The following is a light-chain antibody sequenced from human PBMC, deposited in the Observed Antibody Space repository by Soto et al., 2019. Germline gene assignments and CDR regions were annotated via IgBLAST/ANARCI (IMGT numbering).Light chain of an antibody. CDR2: DAS. CDR3: QQYNSYT. Sequence: DIQMTQSPSTLSASLGDRVTITCRASQSISSWLAWYQQKPGKAPKLLIYDASSLESGVPSRFSGSGSGTEFTLTISSLQPDDFATYYCQQYNSYTFGPGTKVDIK. V-gene: IGKV1-5*01. J-gene: IGKJ3*01. CDR1: QSISSW.